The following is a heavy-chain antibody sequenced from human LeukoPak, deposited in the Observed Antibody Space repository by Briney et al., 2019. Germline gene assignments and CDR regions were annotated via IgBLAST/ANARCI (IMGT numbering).Heavy chain of an antibody. CDR3: ARWNPHNSNQFDY. CDR2: INPNSGGT. CDR1: GYTFTGYY. V-gene: IGHV1-2*02. Sequence: ASVTVSCKASGYTFTGYYMHWVRQAPGQGLEWMGWINPNSGGTNYAQKFQGRVTMTRDTSISTAYMELSRLRSDDTAVYYCARWNPHNSNQFDYWGQGTLVTVSS. D-gene: IGHD4-4*01. J-gene: IGHJ4*02.